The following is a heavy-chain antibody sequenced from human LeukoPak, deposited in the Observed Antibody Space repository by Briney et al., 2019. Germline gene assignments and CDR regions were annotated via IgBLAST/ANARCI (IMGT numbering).Heavy chain of an antibody. J-gene: IGHJ4*02. CDR2: IKQDGSEK. Sequence: PGGSLRLSCAASGFTFSSYWMSWVRQAPGKGLEWVANIKQDGSEKYYVDSVKGRFTISRDNAKNSLYLQMNSLSAEDTAVYYCARVGLYSYGWTYYYDSSGPTAGVDYWGQGTLVTVSS. CDR3: ARVGLYSYGWTYYYDSSGPTAGVDY. CDR1: GFTFSSYW. D-gene: IGHD3-22*01. V-gene: IGHV3-7*01.